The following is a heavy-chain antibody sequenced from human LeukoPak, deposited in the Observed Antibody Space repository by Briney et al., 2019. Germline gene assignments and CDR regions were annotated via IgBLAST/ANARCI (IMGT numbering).Heavy chain of an antibody. D-gene: IGHD3-10*01. J-gene: IGHJ4*02. V-gene: IGHV3-48*04. CDR1: GFTFSSYS. CDR2: ISSSSSTI. CDR3: ASPGGYYGSGSTFVVDY. Sequence: GGSLRLSCAASGFTFSSYSMNWVRQAPGRGLEWVSYISSSSSTIYYADSVKGRFTISRDNAKNSLYLQMNSLRAEDTAVYYCASPGGYYGSGSTFVVDYWGQGTLVTVSS.